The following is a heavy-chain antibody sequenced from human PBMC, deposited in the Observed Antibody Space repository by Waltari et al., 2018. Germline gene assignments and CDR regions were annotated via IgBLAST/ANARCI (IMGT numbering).Heavy chain of an antibody. CDR1: GYSISSGYY. V-gene: IGHV4-38-2*01. Sequence: QVQLQESGPGLVKPSETLSLTCAVSGYSISSGYYWGWIRQPPGKGLEWIGSIYHSGSTYYNPSLKSRVTISVDTSKNQFSLKLSSVTAADTAVYYCAGTAARRRWFDPWGQGTLVTVSS. J-gene: IGHJ5*02. D-gene: IGHD6-6*01. CDR2: IYHSGST. CDR3: AGTAARRRWFDP.